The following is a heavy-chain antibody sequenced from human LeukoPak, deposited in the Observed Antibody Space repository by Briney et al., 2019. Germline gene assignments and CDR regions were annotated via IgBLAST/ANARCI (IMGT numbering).Heavy chain of an antibody. CDR3: AKGGKWDVTPFDY. D-gene: IGHD1-26*01. CDR2: VHRGGT. Sequence: GGSLRLSCAVSGFPVSTNYVNWVRQAPGKGLEWVSVVHRGGTYYADSVKGRFSISRDNSKNTVYLQMSGLRAEDTAVYYCAKGGKWDVTPFDYWGQGTLVTVSS. J-gene: IGHJ4*02. CDR1: GFPVSTNY. V-gene: IGHV3-53*01.